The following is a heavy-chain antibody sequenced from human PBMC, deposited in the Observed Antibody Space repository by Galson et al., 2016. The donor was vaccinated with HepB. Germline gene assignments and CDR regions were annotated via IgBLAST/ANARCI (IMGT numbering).Heavy chain of an antibody. J-gene: IGHJ4*02. CDR1: GFTLSNSA. V-gene: IGHV3-23*01. D-gene: IGHD5-24*01. CDR3: ARDGGGGYNLDY. Sequence: SLRLSCAASGFTLSNSAMSWVRQAPGKGLEWVSAISGSGVNAHYADSVKGRFTISRDNAKNSVYLQMNSLRDEDTAVYFCARDGGGGYNLDYWGQGTLVTVSS. CDR2: ISGSGVNA.